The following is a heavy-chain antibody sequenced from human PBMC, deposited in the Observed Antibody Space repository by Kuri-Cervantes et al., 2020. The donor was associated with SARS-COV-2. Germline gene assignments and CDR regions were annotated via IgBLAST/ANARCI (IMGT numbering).Heavy chain of an antibody. Sequence: GESLKISCAASGFTVSSNYMSWVRQAPGKGLEWVSSISSSSSYIYYADSVKGRFTISRDNAKNSLYLQMNSLRAEDTAVYYCASSSTSETTHYYMDVWGKGTTVTVSS. CDR3: ASSSTSETTHYYMDV. V-gene: IGHV3-21*06. J-gene: IGHJ6*03. D-gene: IGHD2-2*01. CDR1: GFTVSSNY. CDR2: ISSSSSYI.